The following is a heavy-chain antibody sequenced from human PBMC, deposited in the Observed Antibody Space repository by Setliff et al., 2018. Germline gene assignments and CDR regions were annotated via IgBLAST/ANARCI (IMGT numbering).Heavy chain of an antibody. CDR2: IYYSGST. V-gene: IGHV4-59*08. D-gene: IGHD3-22*01. J-gene: IGHJ5*02. CDR1: GGSISSYY. CDR3: ARVTLTYYYDSSGFLRGNENSNWFDP. Sequence: SETLSLTCTVSGGSISSYYWSWIRQPPGKGLEWIGYIYYSGSTNYNPSLKSRVAISVDTSKNQFSLKLSSVTAADTALYYCARVTLTYYYDSSGFLRGNENSNWFDPWGQGTLVTVSS.